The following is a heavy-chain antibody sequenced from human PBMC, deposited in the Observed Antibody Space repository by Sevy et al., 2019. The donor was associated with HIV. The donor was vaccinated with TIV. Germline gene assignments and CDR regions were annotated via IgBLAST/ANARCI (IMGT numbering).Heavy chain of an antibody. J-gene: IGHJ4*02. CDR1: GLSFSNAW. CDR2: IRSETGGGTT. V-gene: IGHV3-15*01. Sequence: GGSLRLSCAASGLSFSNAWMAWVRQAPGKGLEWVGRIRSETGGGTTDFAAFAKGKFTRSRENPKNTLYLQLNSLKTEVTAVYYCAIDHRRDGMIVVPFEKWGLGTLVTVSS. D-gene: IGHD3-22*01. CDR3: AIDHRRDGMIVVPFEK.